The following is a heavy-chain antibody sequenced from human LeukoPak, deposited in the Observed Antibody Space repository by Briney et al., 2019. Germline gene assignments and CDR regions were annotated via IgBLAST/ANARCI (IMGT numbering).Heavy chain of an antibody. V-gene: IGHV3-21*01. CDR1: GFTFSSYA. J-gene: IGHJ6*03. CDR2: ISSSSSYI. CDR3: ARRPGEEDYMDV. Sequence: GGSLRLSCAASGFTFSSYAMSWVRQAPGKGLEWVSSISSSSSYIYYADSVKGRFTISRDNAKNSLYLQMNSLRAEDTAVYYCARRPGEEDYMDVWGKGTTVTVSS. D-gene: IGHD3-10*01.